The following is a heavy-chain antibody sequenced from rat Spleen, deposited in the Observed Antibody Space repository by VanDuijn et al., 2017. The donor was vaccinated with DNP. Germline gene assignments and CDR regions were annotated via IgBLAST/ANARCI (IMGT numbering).Heavy chain of an antibody. J-gene: IGHJ2*01. CDR3: TRGNNVFDY. CDR2: ISYDGSRT. Sequence: EVQLVESGGALVQPGRSLKLSCTASGFTFSDYAMAWVRQAPKKGLEWVATISYDGSRTYHRDSVKGRFTISRDNAKSTLYLQMNSLRSEDTATYYCTRGNNVFDYWGQGVMVTVSS. V-gene: IGHV5-17*01. CDR1: GFTFSDYA. D-gene: IGHD1-10*01.